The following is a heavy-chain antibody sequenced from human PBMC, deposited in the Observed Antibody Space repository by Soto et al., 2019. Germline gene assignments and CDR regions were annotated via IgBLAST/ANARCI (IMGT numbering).Heavy chain of an antibody. CDR3: AKSGSYSGTHSDIDY. D-gene: IGHD1-26*01. CDR1: GFTFNDYA. CDR2: INWNRGSI. V-gene: IGHV3-9*01. Sequence: PGGSLRLSCAASGFTFNDYAMYWVRQAPGKGLEWVSGINWNRGSIGYADSVKGRFTISRDNAKNSLYLQMNSLRPEDTAVYYCAKSGSYSGTHSDIDYWGQGTLVTVSS. J-gene: IGHJ4*02.